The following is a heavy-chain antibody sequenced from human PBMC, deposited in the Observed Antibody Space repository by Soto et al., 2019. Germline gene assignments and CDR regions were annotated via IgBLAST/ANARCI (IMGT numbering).Heavy chain of an antibody. CDR2: IYYSGST. V-gene: IGHV4-30-4*01. J-gene: IGHJ6*02. Sequence: SETLSLTCTVSGGSIGSGDYYWSWIRQPPGKGLEWIGYIYYSGSTYYNPSLKSRVTISVDTSKNQFSLKLSSVTAADTAVYYCARDKRITIFGVVIAGAPTDYYGMDGWGQGTTVTVSS. CDR1: GGSIGSGDYY. CDR3: ARDKRITIFGVVIAGAPTDYYGMDG. D-gene: IGHD3-3*01.